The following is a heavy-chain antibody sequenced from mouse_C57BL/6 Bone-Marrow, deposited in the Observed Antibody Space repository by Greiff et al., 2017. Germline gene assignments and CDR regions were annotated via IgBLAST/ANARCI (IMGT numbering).Heavy chain of an antibody. V-gene: IGHV1-85*01. D-gene: IGHD1-1*01. Sequence: QVQLKESGPELVKPGASVKLSCKASGYTFTSYDITWVKQRPGQGLEWIGWIYPRYGSTKYNEKFKGKATLTVDTSSSTAYMELHSLTSEASAVYFCARDYCSSYWYFDVWGTGTTVTVSS. CDR2: IYPRYGST. J-gene: IGHJ1*03. CDR1: GYTFTSYD. CDR3: ARDYCSSYWYFDV.